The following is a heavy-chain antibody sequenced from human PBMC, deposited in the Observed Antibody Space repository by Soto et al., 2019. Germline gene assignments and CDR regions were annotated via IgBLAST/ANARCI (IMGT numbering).Heavy chain of an antibody. CDR2: ISSTGLYT. J-gene: IGHJ5*02. CDR3: TKSWLFEKNWFDP. CDR1: GFSFTNYG. Sequence: PGGSLRLSCAASGFSFTNYGMSWVRQAPGKGLEWVSDISSTGLYTYLADSVKGRFTISRDNSKNTLYLQMNSLRVDDTAVYFCTKSWLFEKNWFDPWGQGTLVTVSS. D-gene: IGHD3-22*01. V-gene: IGHV3-23*01.